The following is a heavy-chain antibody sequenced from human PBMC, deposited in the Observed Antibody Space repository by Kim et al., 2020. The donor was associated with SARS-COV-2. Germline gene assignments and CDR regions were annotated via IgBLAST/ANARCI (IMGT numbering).Heavy chain of an antibody. Sequence: ASVKVSCKASGYTFTSYGISWVRQAPGQGLEWMGWISAYNGNTNYAQKLQGRVTMTTDTSTSTAYMELRSLRSDDTAVYYCARDIGIVVVTATRFDYWGQGTLVTVSS. CDR1: GYTFTSYG. V-gene: IGHV1-18*01. J-gene: IGHJ4*02. CDR2: ISAYNGNT. CDR3: ARDIGIVVVTATRFDY. D-gene: IGHD2-21*02.